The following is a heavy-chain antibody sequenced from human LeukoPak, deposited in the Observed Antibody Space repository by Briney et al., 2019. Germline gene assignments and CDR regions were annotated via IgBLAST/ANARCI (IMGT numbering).Heavy chain of an antibody. D-gene: IGHD3-10*01. Sequence: PSETLSLTCTVSGGSTTSNYYWGWIRQSPGRGLEWIGSIYSGSTYYNPSLKSRVTMSLDTSKNQFSLKLSSVIAADTAVYYGSTCHMEYFDLWGRGTLVSVSS. CDR1: GGSTTSNYY. J-gene: IGHJ2*01. CDR3: STCHMEYFDL. V-gene: IGHV4-39*01. CDR2: IYSGST.